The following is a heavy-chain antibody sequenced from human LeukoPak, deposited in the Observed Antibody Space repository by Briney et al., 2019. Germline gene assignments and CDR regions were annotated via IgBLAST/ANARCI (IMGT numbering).Heavy chain of an antibody. Sequence: GGSLRLSCAASGFSFSSYWMHWVRQVPGKGPVWVSRIDSDGRSTSYADSVKGRFTISRDNAKSTLYLQMNSLRAEDTAVYYCAGVTTYYYDSSGPHWGQGTLVTVSS. V-gene: IGHV3-74*01. D-gene: IGHD3-22*01. J-gene: IGHJ4*02. CDR2: IDSDGRST. CDR3: AGVTTYYYDSSGPH. CDR1: GFSFSSYW.